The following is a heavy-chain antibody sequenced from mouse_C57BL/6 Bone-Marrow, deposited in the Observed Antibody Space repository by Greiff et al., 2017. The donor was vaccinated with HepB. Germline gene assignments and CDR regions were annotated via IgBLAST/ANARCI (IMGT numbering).Heavy chain of an antibody. V-gene: IGHV5-4*01. CDR3: ARGLRRRSHAMDY. D-gene: IGHD2-4*01. CDR2: ISDGGSYT. J-gene: IGHJ4*01. CDR1: GFTFSSYA. Sequence: DVHLVESGGGLVKPGGSLKLSCAASGFTFSSYAMSWVRQTPEKRLEWVATISDGGSYTYYPDNVKGRFTISRDNAKNNLYLQMSHLKSEDTAMYYCARGLRRRSHAMDYWGQGTSVTVSS.